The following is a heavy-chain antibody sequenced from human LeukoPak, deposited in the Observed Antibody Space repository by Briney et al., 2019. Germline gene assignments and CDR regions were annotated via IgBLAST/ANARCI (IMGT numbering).Heavy chain of an antibody. CDR3: AREEYSSHNWFDP. Sequence: GASVKVSCKDSGGTFSSYAISWVRQAPGQGLEWMGGIIPIFGTANYAQKFQGRVTITADESTSTAYMELSSLRSEDTAVYYCAREEYSSHNWFDPWGQGTLVTVSS. D-gene: IGHD6-6*01. J-gene: IGHJ5*02. CDR2: IIPIFGTA. CDR1: GGTFSSYA. V-gene: IGHV1-69*13.